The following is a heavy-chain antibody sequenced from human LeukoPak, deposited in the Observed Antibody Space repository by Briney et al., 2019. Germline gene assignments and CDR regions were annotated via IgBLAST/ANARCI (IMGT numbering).Heavy chain of an antibody. D-gene: IGHD2-15*01. CDR1: GFPLSSYS. CDR3: VRVKGSYFDY. CDR2: ISSSGSAI. Sequence: SGGSLRLSCAASGFPLSSYSINWVRQAPGKGLEWVSYISSSGSAIYYVDSVEGRFTVSRDNAKNSLFLQMNSPRAEDTAVYYCVRVKGSYFDYWGQGALVTVSS. V-gene: IGHV3-48*01. J-gene: IGHJ4*02.